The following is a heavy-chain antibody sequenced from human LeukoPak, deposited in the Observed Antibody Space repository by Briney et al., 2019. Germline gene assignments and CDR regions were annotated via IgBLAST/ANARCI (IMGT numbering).Heavy chain of an antibody. V-gene: IGHV4-39*01. D-gene: IGHD3-22*01. CDR1: GGSISSSSYY. CDR2: IYYSGGT. Sequence: SSETLSLTCTVSGGSISSSSYYWGWIRQPPGKGLEWIGSIYYSGGTYYNPSLKSRVTISVDTSKNQFSLKLSSVTAADTAVYYCARFAPYDSSGAIDYWGQGTLVTVSS. CDR3: ARFAPYDSSGAIDY. J-gene: IGHJ4*02.